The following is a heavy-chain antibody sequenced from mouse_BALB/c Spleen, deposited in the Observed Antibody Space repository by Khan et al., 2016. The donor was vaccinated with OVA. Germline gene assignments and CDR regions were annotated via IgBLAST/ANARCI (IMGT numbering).Heavy chain of an antibody. D-gene: IGHD2-10*01. CDR1: GFSLTGYG. CDR3: ARAYYGNYREAMDY. Sequence: QVQLKDSGPGLVAPSQSLSITCTVSGFSLTGYGVNWVRQPPGKGLEWLGMIWGDGSTDYNSALKSRLSISKDNSKSQVFLKMNSLQTDDPPRNYCARAYYGNYREAMDYWGQGPSVTASS. V-gene: IGHV2-6-7*01. J-gene: IGHJ4*01. CDR2: IWGDGST.